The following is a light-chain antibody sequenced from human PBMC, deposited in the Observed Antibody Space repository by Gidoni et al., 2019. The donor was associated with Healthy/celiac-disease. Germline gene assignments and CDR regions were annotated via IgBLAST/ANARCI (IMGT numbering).Light chain of an antibody. CDR1: QSISRW. V-gene: IGKV1-5*03. CDR2: KAS. Sequence: IQMTQSPSTLSASVGDRVTITCRARQSISRWLAWYQQKPGKAPKLLIYKASSLESGVPSRFSGSGSGTDFTLTISSLQPDDFATYYCQQYYSYSFTFGPGTRLEIK. J-gene: IGKJ5*01. CDR3: QQYYSYSFT.